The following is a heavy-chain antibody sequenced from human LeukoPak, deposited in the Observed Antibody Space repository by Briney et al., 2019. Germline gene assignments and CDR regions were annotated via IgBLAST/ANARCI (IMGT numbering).Heavy chain of an antibody. CDR2: IYHSGST. CDR1: GYSISSGYY. J-gene: IGHJ4*02. Sequence: SETLSLTCTVSGYSISSGYYWGWIRQPPGKGLEWIGSIYHSGSTYYNPSLKSRVTISVDTSKNQFSPKLSSVTAADTAVYYCARVVWVTAKHFDYWGQGTLVTVSS. CDR3: ARVVWVTAKHFDY. D-gene: IGHD2-21*02. V-gene: IGHV4-38-2*02.